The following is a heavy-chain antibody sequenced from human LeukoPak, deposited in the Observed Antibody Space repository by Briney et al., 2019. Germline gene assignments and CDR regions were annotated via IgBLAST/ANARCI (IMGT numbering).Heavy chain of an antibody. D-gene: IGHD3-3*01. CDR1: GFTFSSYG. CDR2: ISYDGSNK. CDR3: ARDPAKFWSGHDY. J-gene: IGHJ4*02. V-gene: IGHV3-30*03. Sequence: GRSLRLSCAASGFTFSSYGMHWVRQAPGKGLEWVAVISYDGSNKYYADSVKGRFTISRNNSKNTLYVQMNSLRAEDTAVYYCARDPAKFWSGHDYWGQGTLVTVSS.